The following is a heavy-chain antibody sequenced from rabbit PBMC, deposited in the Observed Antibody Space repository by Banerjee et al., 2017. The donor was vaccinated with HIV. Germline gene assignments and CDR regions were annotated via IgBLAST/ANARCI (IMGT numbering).Heavy chain of an antibody. CDR2: IYAGSVGST. CDR1: GFSFSSSYW. CDR3: ARAGDSGYSYVGSYNL. J-gene: IGHJ4*01. Sequence: QEQLEESGGDLVKPEGSLTLTCTASGFSFSSSYWICWVRQAPGKGLEWIACIYAGSVGSTYYASWAKGRFTISKTSSTTVTLQMTSLTAADTATYFCARAGDSGYSYVGSYNLWGPGTLVTIS. D-gene: IGHD1-1*01. V-gene: IGHV1S45*01.